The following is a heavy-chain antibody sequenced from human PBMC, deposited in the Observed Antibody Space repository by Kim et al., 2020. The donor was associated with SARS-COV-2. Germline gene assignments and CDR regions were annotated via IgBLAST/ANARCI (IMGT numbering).Heavy chain of an antibody. J-gene: IGHJ4*02. CDR1: GFSFSAYW. D-gene: IGHD5-12*01. Sequence: GGSLRLSCAASGFSFSAYWMNCVLQAPGKGLEWVASVKLDGSEKYYVDAVKGRFTISRDNADNSLWLQMNSLRGDDTADYYCARNARYERFDLWGQGTLVTVSS. CDR2: VKLDGSEK. CDR3: ARNARYERFDL. V-gene: IGHV3-7*01.